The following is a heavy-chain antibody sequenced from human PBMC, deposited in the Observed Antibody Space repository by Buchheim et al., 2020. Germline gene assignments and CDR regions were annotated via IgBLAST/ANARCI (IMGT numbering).Heavy chain of an antibody. J-gene: IGHJ4*02. CDR2: ISGSGGST. V-gene: IGHV3-23*01. Sequence: EVQLLESGGGLVQPGGSLRLSCAASGFTFSSYAMSWVRQAPGKGLEWVSAISGSGGSTYYADSVKGRFTISRDNSKTTLYLQMNSLRAEDTAVYYCASSALLKRTRYSSSSPEDYWGQGTL. D-gene: IGHD6-6*01. CDR1: GFTFSSYA. CDR3: ASSALLKRTRYSSSSPEDY.